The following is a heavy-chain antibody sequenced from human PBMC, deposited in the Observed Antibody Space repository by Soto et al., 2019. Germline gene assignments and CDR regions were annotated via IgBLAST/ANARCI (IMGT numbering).Heavy chain of an antibody. J-gene: IGHJ4*02. Sequence: QERLVQSGAEVRKPGSSVKVSCKVTGGTSTRYAINWVRQAPGQGLEWMGGIVPMFGTSKYAQKFQGRVTITADTSTNISYMELRSLRSEDTAVYYCNRGSEYDFWSGYLWGQGTLVSVA. V-gene: IGHV1-69*06. CDR3: NRGSEYDFWSGYL. D-gene: IGHD3-3*01. CDR2: IVPMFGTS. CDR1: GGTSTRYA.